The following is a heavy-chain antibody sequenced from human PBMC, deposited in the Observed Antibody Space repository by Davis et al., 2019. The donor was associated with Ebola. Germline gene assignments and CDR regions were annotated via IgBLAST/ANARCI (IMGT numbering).Heavy chain of an antibody. V-gene: IGHV1-18*04. CDR2: ISGFNTNT. CDR3: ARVPNYDVLTGTSSYYFDY. J-gene: IGHJ4*02. CDR1: GYTFTSYG. Sequence: ASVKVSCKSSGYTFTSYGLVWVRQAPGLGLEWMGWISGFNTNTNFAQKFQDRVTVSKDTSTNTAYMDLRSLTSDDTAIYYCARVPNYDVLTGTSSYYFDYWGQGTLVTVSS. D-gene: IGHD3-9*01.